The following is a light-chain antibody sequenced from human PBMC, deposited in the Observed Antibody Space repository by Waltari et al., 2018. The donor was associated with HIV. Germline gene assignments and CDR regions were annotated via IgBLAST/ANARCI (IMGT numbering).Light chain of an antibody. CDR2: EDS. V-gene: IGLV3-10*01. Sequence: SYELTQPPSVSVSPGQTARTTSSGAALTKTYPYWYQQKSGQDPVLVIYEDSKRPSGIPERFSGSSSGTMATLTISGAQVEDEADYYCYSTDSSGNHRVFGGGTKLTVL. CDR3: YSTDSSGNHRV. J-gene: IGLJ3*02. CDR1: ALTKTY.